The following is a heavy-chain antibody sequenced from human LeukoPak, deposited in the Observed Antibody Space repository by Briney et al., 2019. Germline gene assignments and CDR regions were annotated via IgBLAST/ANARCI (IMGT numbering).Heavy chain of an antibody. J-gene: IGHJ6*03. D-gene: IGHD3-10*01. CDR3: ASCATVRGVITNYYYMDV. Sequence: SVKVSCKASGGTFSSYAISWVRQAPGQGLEWMGGIIPIFGTANYAQKFQGRDTITTDESTSTAYMELSSLRSEDTAVYYCASCATVRGVITNYYYMDVWGKGTTVTVSS. V-gene: IGHV1-69*05. CDR2: IIPIFGTA. CDR1: GGTFSSYA.